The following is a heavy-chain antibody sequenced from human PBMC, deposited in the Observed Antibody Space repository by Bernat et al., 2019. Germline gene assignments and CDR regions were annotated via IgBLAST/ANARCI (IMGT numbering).Heavy chain of an antibody. V-gene: IGHV4-39*01. CDR3: ARPFDSTRYYYGSGSHFDY. J-gene: IGHJ4*02. CDR2: IYYSGST. D-gene: IGHD3-10*01. Sequence: QLQLQESGPGLVKPSETLSLTCTVSGGSISSSSYYWGWIRQPPGKGLEWIGSIYYSGSTYYNPSLKSRVTISVDTSKNQFSLKLSSVTAADTAVYYCARPFDSTRYYYGSGSHFDYWGQGTLVTVSS. CDR1: GGSISSSSYY.